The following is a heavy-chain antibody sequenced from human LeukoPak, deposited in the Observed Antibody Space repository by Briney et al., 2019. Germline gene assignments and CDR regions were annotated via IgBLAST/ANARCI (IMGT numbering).Heavy chain of an antibody. CDR1: GFTFSTYG. CDR2: IRYDGSTK. Sequence: GGSLRLSCAASGFTFSTYGMHWVRQAPGKGLEWVAFIRYDGSTKHYADSVKGRFTISRDNSKNTLYLQVNSLRVEDTAVYYCAKVAKYYYGSETYYFFEHWGQGTPVTASS. D-gene: IGHD3-10*01. CDR3: AKVAKYYYGSETYYFFEH. J-gene: IGHJ4*02. V-gene: IGHV3-30*02.